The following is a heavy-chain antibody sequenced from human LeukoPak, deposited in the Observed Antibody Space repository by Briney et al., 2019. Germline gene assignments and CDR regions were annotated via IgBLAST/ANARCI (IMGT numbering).Heavy chain of an antibody. D-gene: IGHD3-22*01. J-gene: IGHJ5*02. CDR1: GYTFTSYG. CDR3: ARDQYYYDSSGYYGWFDP. Sequence: ASVKVSCKASGYTFTSYGISWVRQAPGQGLEWMGWISAYNGNTNYAQKLQGRVTMTTDTSTSTAYMELRSLRSDDTAVYYCARDQYYYDSSGYYGWFDPWGQGTLVTVSS. CDR2: ISAYNGNT. V-gene: IGHV1-18*01.